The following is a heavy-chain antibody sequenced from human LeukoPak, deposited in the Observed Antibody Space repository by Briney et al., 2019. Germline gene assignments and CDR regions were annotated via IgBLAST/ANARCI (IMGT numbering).Heavy chain of an antibody. J-gene: IGHJ4*02. CDR2: ISAYNGNT. Sequence: ASVKVSCKASGYTFTGYCISWVRQPPGQGLEWMGWISAYNGNTNYAQKLQGRVTMTTDTSTSTAYMELRSLRSDDTAVYYCAREALQGVIVHFDYWGQGTLVTVSS. CDR3: AREALQGVIVHFDY. D-gene: IGHD3-16*02. CDR1: GYTFTGYC. V-gene: IGHV1-18*01.